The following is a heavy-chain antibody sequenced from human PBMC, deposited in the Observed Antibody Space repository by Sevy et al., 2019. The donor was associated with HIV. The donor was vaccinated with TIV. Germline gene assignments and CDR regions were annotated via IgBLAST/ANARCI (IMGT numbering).Heavy chain of an antibody. Sequence: GGFLRLSCAASGFTFSNAWMSWVRQAPGKGLEWVGRIKSKTDGGTTDYAAPVKGRFTISRDDSKNTLYLQMNSVKTEDTAVHYCTTRSSGWFLVYENPAFDIWGQGTEVTVSS. V-gene: IGHV3-15*01. CDR3: TTRSSGWFLVYENPAFDI. CDR1: GFTFSNAW. CDR2: IKSKTDGGTT. D-gene: IGHD6-19*01. J-gene: IGHJ3*02.